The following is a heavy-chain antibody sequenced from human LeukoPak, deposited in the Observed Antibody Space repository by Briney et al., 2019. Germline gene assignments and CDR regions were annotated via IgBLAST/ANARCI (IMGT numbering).Heavy chain of an antibody. CDR3: ARGYCSGGSCYSYYYYNYMDV. V-gene: IGHV4-34*01. J-gene: IGHJ6*03. CDR1: GGSISSYY. CDR2: INHSGST. Sequence: SETLSLTCTVSGGSISSYYWSWIRQPPGKGLEWIGEINHSGSTNYNPSLKSRVTISVDTSKNQFSLKLSSVTAADTAVYYCARGYCSGGSCYSYYYYNYMDVWGKGTTVTVSS. D-gene: IGHD2-15*01.